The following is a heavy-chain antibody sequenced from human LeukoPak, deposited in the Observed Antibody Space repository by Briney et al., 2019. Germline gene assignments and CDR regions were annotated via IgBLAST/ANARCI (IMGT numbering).Heavy chain of an antibody. CDR1: GFSFGNFA. V-gene: IGHV3-23*01. Sequence: GGSLRLSCAASGFSFGNFAMNWVCQAPGKGLEWVSAISGGGDRTYYTDSVKGRFTISRDTSKNTVYLQLNSLRAEDTAVYYCAREDVDTSFDYWGLGTLVTVSS. CDR2: ISGGGDRT. J-gene: IGHJ4*01. CDR3: AREDVDTSFDY. D-gene: IGHD5-18*01.